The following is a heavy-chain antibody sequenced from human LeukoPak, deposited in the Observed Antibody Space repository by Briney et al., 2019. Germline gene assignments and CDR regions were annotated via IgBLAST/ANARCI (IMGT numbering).Heavy chain of an antibody. CDR2: ISTYNGDT. J-gene: IGHJ6*03. D-gene: IGHD1-14*01. CDR1: GYTFTTYG. Sequence: ASVKVSCKTSGYTFTTYGIIWVRQAPGQGLEWMGWISTYNGDTKYAQKFQGRVSMTKDTSTTTAHMELRSLRSDDTAVYYCARDPATEHYDYYYYMDVWGKGTTVTVSS. CDR3: ARDPATEHYDYYYYMDV. V-gene: IGHV1-18*01.